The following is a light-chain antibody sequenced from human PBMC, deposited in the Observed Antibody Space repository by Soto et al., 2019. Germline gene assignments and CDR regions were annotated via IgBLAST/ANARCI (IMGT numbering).Light chain of an antibody. CDR3: QHYTNYPWT. CDR1: QDIGSY. Sequence: AIRMTQSPSSVSASTGDRVDIACRASQDIGSYLAWYQQKPGQAPKLLIYGASTLQSGVPSRFSGGGSGTDFTLTISCLQSEDFATYFYQHYTNYPWTFGQGTKVEIK. CDR2: GAS. J-gene: IGKJ1*01. V-gene: IGKV1-8*01.